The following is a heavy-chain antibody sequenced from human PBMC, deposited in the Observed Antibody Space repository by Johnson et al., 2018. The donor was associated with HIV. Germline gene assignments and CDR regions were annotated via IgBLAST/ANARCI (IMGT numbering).Heavy chain of an antibody. CDR2: ITGTGGST. V-gene: IGHV3-23*04. J-gene: IGHJ3*02. D-gene: IGHD3-10*01. CDR1: GFTFSSYG. CDR3: GRAKGNSYYGSGHDAFDI. Sequence: VQLVESGGGLVQPGRSLRLSCAASGFTFSSYGMSWVRQAPGKGLEWVSGITGTGGSTYYADSVKGRFSISRDNSKNTLFLQLNSLRAEDTAVYYCGRAKGNSYYGSGHDAFDIWGRGTIVTVSS.